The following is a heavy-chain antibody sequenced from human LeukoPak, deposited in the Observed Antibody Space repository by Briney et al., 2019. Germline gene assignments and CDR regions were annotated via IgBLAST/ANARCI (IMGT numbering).Heavy chain of an antibody. CDR3: ARGALRGYYDTSGYFDY. Sequence: YNANRNYAQKRQGRGSMTTDTSTSTAYMELRSLRSDDTAVYYCARGALRGYYDTSGYFDYWGQGTLVTVSS. V-gene: IGHV1-18*01. J-gene: IGHJ4*02. D-gene: IGHD3-22*01. CDR2: YNANR.